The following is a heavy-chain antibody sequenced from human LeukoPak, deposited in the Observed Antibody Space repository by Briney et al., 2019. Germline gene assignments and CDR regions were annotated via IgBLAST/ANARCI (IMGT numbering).Heavy chain of an antibody. CDR2: ISYDGSNK. J-gene: IGHJ6*02. CDR1: GFTFSSYG. D-gene: IGHD3-22*01. Sequence: PGGSLRLSCAASGFTFSSYGMHWVRQPPGKGLEWVAVISYDGSNKYYAGSVKDRITISRDNSKNTLYLQMNSLRAEDTAVYYCAKEGYYYDSSGYNYYYGMDVWGQGTTVTVSS. V-gene: IGHV3-30*18. CDR3: AKEGYYYDSSGYNYYYGMDV.